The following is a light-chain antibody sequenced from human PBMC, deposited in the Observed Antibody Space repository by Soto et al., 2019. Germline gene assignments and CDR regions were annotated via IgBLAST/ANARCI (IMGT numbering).Light chain of an antibody. V-gene: IGKV1-39*01. CDR2: SAS. CDR1: RSVDIF. J-gene: IGKJ5*01. Sequence: DIQMTQSPSSLSATVGDRVTITCRASRSVDIFLNWYQQKPGEPPNLLIYSASSLQSGVPSRFTGSGSATDFTLTISSLQPEDFATYYCQQSYGTPVTFGQGTRLEI. CDR3: QQSYGTPVT.